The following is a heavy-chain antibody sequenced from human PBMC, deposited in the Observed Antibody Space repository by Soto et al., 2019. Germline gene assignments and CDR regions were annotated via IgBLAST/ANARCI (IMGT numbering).Heavy chain of an antibody. Sequence: QVQLVQSGSEVKKPGSSVKVSCKASGDTFSIYTISWVRQAPGQGLEWMGGVIPIFDITSYTQRFQRRVNITADKSTTTFYMELSSLRSEDTAVYYCARDRDNSNWPNFDFWGQGTLVTVSS. J-gene: IGHJ4*02. V-gene: IGHV1-69*02. D-gene: IGHD6-13*01. CDR2: VIPIFDIT. CDR1: GDTFSIYT. CDR3: ARDRDNSNWPNFDF.